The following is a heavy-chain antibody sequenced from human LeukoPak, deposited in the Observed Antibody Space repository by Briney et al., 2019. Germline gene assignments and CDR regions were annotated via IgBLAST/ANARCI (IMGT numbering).Heavy chain of an antibody. V-gene: IGHV1-18*01. D-gene: IGHD3-10*01. J-gene: IGHJ5*02. CDR1: GYTFTSYG. CDR3: ARGPYYYGSGTLTLTTRFDP. Sequence: ASVKVSCKASGYTFTSYGISWVRQAPGQALEWMGWISAYNGNTNYAQKLQGRVTMTTDTSTSTAYMELRSLRSDDTAVYYCARGPYYYGSGTLTLTTRFDPWGQGTLVTVSS. CDR2: ISAYNGNT.